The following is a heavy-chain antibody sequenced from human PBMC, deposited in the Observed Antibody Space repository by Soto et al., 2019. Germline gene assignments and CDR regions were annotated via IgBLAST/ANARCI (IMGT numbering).Heavy chain of an antibody. D-gene: IGHD4-17*01. CDR1: GFTFRNAW. CDR2: IKRAADGGTT. J-gene: IGHJ4*02. CDR3: TTGMTTVTTGFAY. Sequence: EVQLVESGGGLVKPGGSLRLSCAVSGFTFRNAWMSWVRQAPGKGLEWVGRIKRAADGGTTNYATPVKGRFNISRDDSKNTRDLYMNNLKTEDTAVYYCTTGMTTVTTGFAYWGQGTLVTVSS. V-gene: IGHV3-15*01.